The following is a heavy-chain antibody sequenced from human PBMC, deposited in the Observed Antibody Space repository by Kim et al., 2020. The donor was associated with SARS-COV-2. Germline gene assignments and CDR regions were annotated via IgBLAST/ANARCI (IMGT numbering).Heavy chain of an antibody. J-gene: IGHJ4*02. CDR3: ARDDGFRSIDH. Sequence: AGSLRLSCAASGFAIGGYWMAWLRQFPGKGLEWVANIKPDGSLKFYVDSVEGRFTVSRDNVKNSVYLQMDGLRPEDTAVYYCARDDGFRSIDHWGQGILVTVSS. CDR2: IKPDGSLK. V-gene: IGHV3-7*01. CDR1: GFAIGGYW. D-gene: IGHD6-25*01.